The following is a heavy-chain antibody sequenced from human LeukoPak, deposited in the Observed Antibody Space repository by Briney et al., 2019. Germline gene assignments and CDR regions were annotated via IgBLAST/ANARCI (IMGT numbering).Heavy chain of an antibody. CDR1: GFTFSSYE. D-gene: IGHD5-24*01. Sequence: PGGSLRLSCAASGFTFSSYEMNWVRQAPGKGLEWVSYISSSGSTIYYADSVKGRFTISRDNAKNSLYLQMNSLRAEDTALYYCAKVSGDGYYDYWGQGTLVTVSS. CDR2: ISSSGSTI. V-gene: IGHV3-48*03. CDR3: AKVSGDGYYDY. J-gene: IGHJ4*02.